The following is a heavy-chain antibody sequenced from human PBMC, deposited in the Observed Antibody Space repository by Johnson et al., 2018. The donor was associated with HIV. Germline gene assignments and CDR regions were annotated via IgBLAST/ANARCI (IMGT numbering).Heavy chain of an antibody. Sequence: VQLVESGGGLVQPGGSLRLSCVASGITFSNYCMSWVRQAPGKGLEWVANMKQDGSEQYYVDSVQGRFTIARDTAKNSLYLQMHSLRAEDTAVYYCARDGPVDWVAAFDIWGQGTLVTVSS. D-gene: IGHD3-9*01. J-gene: IGHJ3*02. CDR2: MKQDGSEQ. V-gene: IGHV3-7*05. CDR3: ARDGPVDWVAAFDI. CDR1: GITFSNYC.